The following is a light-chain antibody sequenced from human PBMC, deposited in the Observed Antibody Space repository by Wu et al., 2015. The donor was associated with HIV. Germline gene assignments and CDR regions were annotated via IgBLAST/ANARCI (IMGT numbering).Light chain of an antibody. J-gene: IGKJ4*01. Sequence: EIVMTQSPATLSVSPGERVTLSCRASQSVANNLAWYQQKPGQAPSLLIYGASTRATGVPARFSGSGSDTEFTLTISSMQSEDFAIYYCNQYHRWPPVTFGGGDQRCRSN. CDR3: NQYHRWPPVT. V-gene: IGKV3-15*01. CDR2: GAS. CDR1: QSVANN.